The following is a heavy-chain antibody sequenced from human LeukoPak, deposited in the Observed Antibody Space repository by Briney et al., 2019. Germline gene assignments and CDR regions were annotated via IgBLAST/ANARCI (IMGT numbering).Heavy chain of an antibody. J-gene: IGHJ4*02. CDR3: AKGPGEREDY. Sequence: GGSLRLSCEGSGFTFSSYAMSWVRQAPGKGLEWVSVISGSGDSAFYADSVKGRFTISRDNSKNTLYLQMNSLRAEDTAVYYCAKGPGEREDYWGQGTLVTVSS. CDR2: ISGSGDSA. D-gene: IGHD7-27*01. V-gene: IGHV3-23*01. CDR1: GFTFSSYA.